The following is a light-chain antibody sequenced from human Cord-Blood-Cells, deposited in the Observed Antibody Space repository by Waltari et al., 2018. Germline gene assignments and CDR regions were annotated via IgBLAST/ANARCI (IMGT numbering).Light chain of an antibody. CDR2: DVS. J-gene: IGLJ3*02. CDR3: SSYTSSSTWV. V-gene: IGLV2-14*01. CDR1: IPDVAGYNK. Sequence: QSALTQPASVSGSPGQSIIIPCSGSIPDVAGYNKVSWYQQHPGKATKLMIYDVSNRPSGVSNRFSGSKSGNTASLTISGLQAEDEADYYCSSYTSSSTWVFGGGTKLTVL.